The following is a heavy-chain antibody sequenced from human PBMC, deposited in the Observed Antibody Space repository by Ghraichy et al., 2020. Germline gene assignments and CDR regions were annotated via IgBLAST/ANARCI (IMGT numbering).Heavy chain of an antibody. Sequence: GGSLRLSCAASGFTFSRYSINWVRQAPGKGLEWVSTIASSSSYIYYADSVKGRFTISRDNAKNSLYLQMNSLRAEDMAIYYCVRDSGIVVAPTAIGTTAAHRVDVGGQGPTVTVAS. D-gene: IGHD2-2*02. CDR2: IASSSSYI. CDR1: GFTFSRYS. CDR3: VRDSGIVVAPTAIGTTAAHRVDV. V-gene: IGHV3-21*01. J-gene: IGHJ6*02.